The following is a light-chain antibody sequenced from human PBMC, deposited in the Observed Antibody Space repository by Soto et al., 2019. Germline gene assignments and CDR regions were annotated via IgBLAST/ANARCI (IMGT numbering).Light chain of an antibody. CDR3: QQYLNILS. CDR1: QSIFYSSNNKNA. V-gene: IGKV4-1*01. CDR2: WAS. J-gene: IGKJ4*01. Sequence: DIVMTQSPDSLAVSLGERATINCKSSQSIFYSSNNKNALAWFQQKPGQPPKMLIYWASTRESGVPDRFSGSGSGTDFTLTISSLQAEDVAVYYCQQYLNILSFGG.